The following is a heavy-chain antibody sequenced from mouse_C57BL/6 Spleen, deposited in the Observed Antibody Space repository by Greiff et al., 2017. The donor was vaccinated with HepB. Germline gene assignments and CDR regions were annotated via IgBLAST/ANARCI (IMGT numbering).Heavy chain of an antibody. CDR1: GYTFTSYG. Sequence: VQLQQSGAELARPGASVKLSCKASGYTFTSYGISWVKQRTGQGLEWIGEIYPRSGNTYYNEKFKGKATLTADKSSSTAYMELRSLTSEDSAVYFCARSVGLPDYYAMDYWGQGTSVTVSS. D-gene: IGHD2-4*01. J-gene: IGHJ4*01. CDR2: IYPRSGNT. CDR3: ARSVGLPDYYAMDY. V-gene: IGHV1-81*01.